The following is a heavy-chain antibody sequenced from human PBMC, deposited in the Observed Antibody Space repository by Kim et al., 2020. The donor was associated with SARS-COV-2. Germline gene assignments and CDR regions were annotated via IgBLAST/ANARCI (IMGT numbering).Heavy chain of an antibody. V-gene: IGHV3-49*04. J-gene: IGHJ6*02. D-gene: IGHD2-8*01. Sequence: GGSLRLSCTASGFTFGDYAMSWVRQAPGKGLEWVGFIRSKAYGGTTEYAASVKGRFTISRDDSKSIAYLQMNSLKTEDTAVYYCTRDGRTRIVLMVSHPGYYYYGMDVWGQGTTVTVSS. CDR2: IRSKAYGGTT. CDR3: TRDGRTRIVLMVSHPGYYYYGMDV. CDR1: GFTFGDYA.